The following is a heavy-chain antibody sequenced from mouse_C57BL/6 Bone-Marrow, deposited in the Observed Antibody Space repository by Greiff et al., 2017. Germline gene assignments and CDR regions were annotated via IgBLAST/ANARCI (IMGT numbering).Heavy chain of an antibody. CDR1: GYSFTDYN. CDR3: AMCYDYDYAMDY. D-gene: IGHD2-4*01. CDR2: INPNYGTT. J-gene: IGHJ4*01. Sequence: VQLQQSGPELVKPGASVKISCKASGYSFTDYNMNWVKQSNGKSLEWIGVINPNYGTTSYNQKFKGKATLTVDQSSSTAYMQLNSLTSEDSSVYDCAMCYDYDYAMDYWGQGTSVSVSS. V-gene: IGHV1-39*01.